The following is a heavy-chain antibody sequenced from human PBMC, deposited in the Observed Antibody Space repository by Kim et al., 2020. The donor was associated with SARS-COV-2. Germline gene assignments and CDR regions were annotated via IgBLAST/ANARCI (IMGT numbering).Heavy chain of an antibody. CDR3: ARVEGLGYYYGSGSYLL. V-gene: IGHV1-18*01. Sequence: ASVKVSCKASGYTFTSYGISWVRQAPGQGLEWMGWISAYNGNTNYAQKLQGRVTMTTDTSTSTAYMELRSLRSDDTAVYYCARVEGLGYYYGSGSYLLWGKGTTVTVSS. CDR1: GYTFTSYG. J-gene: IGHJ6*04. D-gene: IGHD3-10*01. CDR2: ISAYNGNT.